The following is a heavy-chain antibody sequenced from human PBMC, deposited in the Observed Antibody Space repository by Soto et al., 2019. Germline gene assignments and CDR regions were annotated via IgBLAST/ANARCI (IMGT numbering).Heavy chain of an antibody. J-gene: IGHJ4*02. CDR1: GFTFSTCA. CDR2: RLCGGDYYAAK. CDR3: AKNHGTVATNFFDL. V-gene: IGHV3-23*01. Sequence: PGRSPRLSCTASGFTFSTCAMSWPHQPPGPVQGWGSGRLCGGDYYAAKYFADSVKGSSNISRASSKNKVYLQMKRRRAEDTAGYYCAKNHGTVATNFFDLWGRGTLVTVS. D-gene: IGHD5-12*01.